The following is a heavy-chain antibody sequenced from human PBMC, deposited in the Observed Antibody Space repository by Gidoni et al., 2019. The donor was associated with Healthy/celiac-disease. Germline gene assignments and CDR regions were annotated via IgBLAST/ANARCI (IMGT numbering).Heavy chain of an antibody. V-gene: IGHV4-34*01. CDR1: GGSFSGYY. CDR3: AREGVGYCSGGSCYSYNWFDP. D-gene: IGHD2-15*01. CDR2: INHSGST. Sequence: QVQLQQWGAGLLKPSETLSLTCAVYGGSFSGYYWSWIRQPPGKGLEWIGEINHSGSTNYTPSLKSRVTISVDTSKNQFSLKLSSVTAADTAVYYCAREGVGYCSGGSCYSYNWFDPWGQGTLVTVSS. J-gene: IGHJ5*02.